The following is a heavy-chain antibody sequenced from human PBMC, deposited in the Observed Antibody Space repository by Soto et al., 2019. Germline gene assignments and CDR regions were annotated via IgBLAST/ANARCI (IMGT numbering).Heavy chain of an antibody. Sequence: QVQLQESGPGLVKPSGTLSLTCAVSGGSISSSNWWSWVRQPPGKGLEWIGEIYHSGSTNYNPSLKSRGTISVDKSKNQLSLKLSSVTAADTAGYYCARIAAAGTDFQPWGQGTLVTVSS. CDR2: IYHSGST. J-gene: IGHJ1*01. CDR1: GGSISSSNW. CDR3: ARIAAAGTDFQP. D-gene: IGHD6-13*01. V-gene: IGHV4-4*02.